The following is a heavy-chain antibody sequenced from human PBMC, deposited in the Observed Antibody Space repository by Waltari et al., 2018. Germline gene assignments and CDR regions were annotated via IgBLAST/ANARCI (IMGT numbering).Heavy chain of an antibody. D-gene: IGHD1-7*01. CDR3: ATRTGTLDY. V-gene: IGHV1-2*02. CDR2: ITPNDGCT. Sequence: QVQLVQSGAEVKKPGASVKVSCKGSGYTFTGYYMHWVRQAPGQGLVWRGSITPNDGCTNYAQKFQGRFTITADKSTSTAYMELSSLRSEDTAVYYCATRTGTLDYWGQGTLVTVSS. J-gene: IGHJ4*02. CDR1: GYTFTGYY.